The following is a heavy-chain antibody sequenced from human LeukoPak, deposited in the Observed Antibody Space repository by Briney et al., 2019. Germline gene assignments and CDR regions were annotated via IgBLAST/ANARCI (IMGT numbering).Heavy chain of an antibody. J-gene: IGHJ6*03. CDR3: ARHNSVDFWSGYYRHYYYYYMDV. V-gene: IGHV1-69*06. D-gene: IGHD3-3*01. Sequence: SVKVSCKASGGTFSSYAISWVRQAPGQGLEWMGGIIPIFGTANYAQKFQGRVTITADKSTSTAYMELSSLRSEDTAVYYCARHNSVDFWSGYYRHYYYYYMDVWGKGTTVTVSS. CDR2: IIPIFGTA. CDR1: GGTFSSYA.